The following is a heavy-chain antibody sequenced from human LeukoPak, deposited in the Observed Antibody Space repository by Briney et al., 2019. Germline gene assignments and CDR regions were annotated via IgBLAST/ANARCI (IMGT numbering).Heavy chain of an antibody. CDR2: IYYTGTT. V-gene: IGHV4-39*07. CDR3: ARRVGATSFDY. D-gene: IGHD1-26*01. CDR1: GGSISNTNYY. J-gene: IGHJ4*02. Sequence: PSETLSLTCTVSGGSISNTNYYWAWIRQPPGRGLEWIGSIYYTGTTFDNPSLKSRVTLSVVTSKNQFSLKLSSVTAADTAVYYCARRVGATSFDYWGQGTLVTVSS.